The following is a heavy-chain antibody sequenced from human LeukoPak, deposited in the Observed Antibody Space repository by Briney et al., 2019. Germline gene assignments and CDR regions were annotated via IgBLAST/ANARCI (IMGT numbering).Heavy chain of an antibody. CDR2: IYHSGST. V-gene: IGHV4-4*02. J-gene: IGHJ4*02. CDR1: GGSISSSNW. Sequence: PSETLSLTCTVSGGSISSSNWWSWVRQPPGKGLEWIGEIYHSGSTNYNPSLKSRVTISVDKSKNQFSLKLSSVTAADTAVYYCATSPYYYDSSGYFYWGQGTLVTVSS. D-gene: IGHD3-22*01. CDR3: ATSPYYYDSSGYFY.